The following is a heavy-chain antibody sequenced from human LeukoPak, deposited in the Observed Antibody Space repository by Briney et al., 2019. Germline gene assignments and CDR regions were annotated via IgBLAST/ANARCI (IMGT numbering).Heavy chain of an antibody. V-gene: IGHV3-21*01. CDR2: VSSSSSYI. J-gene: IGHJ4*02. Sequence: GGSLRLSCAASGFTFSSYSMNWVRQAPGKGLEWVSSVSSSSSYIYYADSVKGRFTISRDNAKNSLYLQMNSLRAEDTAVYYCARKSADRYSSGSYPLDYWGQGTLVTVSS. CDR3: ARKSADRYSSGSYPLDY. CDR1: GFTFSSYS. D-gene: IGHD3-10*01.